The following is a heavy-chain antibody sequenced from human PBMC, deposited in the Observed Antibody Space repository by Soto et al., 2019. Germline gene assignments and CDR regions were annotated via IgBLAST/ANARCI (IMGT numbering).Heavy chain of an antibody. V-gene: IGHV5-10-1*01. CDR3: ARHIRAAAGHDAFDI. D-gene: IGHD6-13*01. Sequence: SXEXLKISCKSSGYXFTSYLIIWVRHMPGKGLEWMGRIDPSYSYTNYSPSFQGHVTISADKSISTAYLQWSSLKASDTAMYYCARHIRAAAGHDAFDIWGQGTMGTVSS. J-gene: IGHJ3*02. CDR1: GYXFTSYL. CDR2: IDPSYSYT.